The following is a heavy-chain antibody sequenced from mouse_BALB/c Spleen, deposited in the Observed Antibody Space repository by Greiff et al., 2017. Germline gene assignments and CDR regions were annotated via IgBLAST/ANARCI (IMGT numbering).Heavy chain of an antibody. Sequence: EVKLMESGPGLVKPSQSLSLTCSVTGYSITSGYYWNWIRQFPGNKLEWMGYISYDGSNNYNPSLKNRISITRDTSKNQFFLKLNSVTTEDTATYYCARTYYRYDVAYWGQGTLVTVSA. J-gene: IGHJ3*01. D-gene: IGHD2-14*01. CDR1: GYSITSGYY. V-gene: IGHV3-6*02. CDR2: ISYDGSN. CDR3: ARTYYRYDVAY.